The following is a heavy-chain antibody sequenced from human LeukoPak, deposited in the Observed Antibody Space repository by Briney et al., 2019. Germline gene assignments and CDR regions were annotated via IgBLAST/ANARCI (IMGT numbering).Heavy chain of an antibody. CDR3: AKGEIFGVVITLYFQH. V-gene: IGHV3-23*01. CDR1: GFTFSSYA. J-gene: IGHJ1*01. CDR2: ISGSGGST. Sequence: PGGSLRLSCAASGFTFSSYAMSWVRQAPGKGLEWVSAISGSGGSTYYADSVKGRFTISRDNSKNTLYLQMNSLRAEDTAVYYCAKGEIFGVVITLYFQHWGQGTLVTVSS. D-gene: IGHD3-3*01.